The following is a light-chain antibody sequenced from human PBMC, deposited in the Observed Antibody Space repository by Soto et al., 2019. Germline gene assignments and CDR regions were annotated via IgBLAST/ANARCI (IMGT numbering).Light chain of an antibody. V-gene: IGKV3-20*01. CDR2: GAS. J-gene: IGKJ1*01. CDR3: QQSGSSGT. Sequence: ESGLTQSPGTLSLSPVERATLSCRAIQSVSSGYLAWYQQKTCQAPRLLIYGASTRATGIPDRFSDSGSGTDFTHTSSRLAAEDCVVYYCQQSGSSGTFGQGTKVDIK. CDR1: QSVSSGY.